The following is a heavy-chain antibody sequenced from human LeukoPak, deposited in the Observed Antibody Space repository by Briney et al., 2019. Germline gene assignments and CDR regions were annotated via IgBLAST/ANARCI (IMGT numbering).Heavy chain of an antibody. CDR2: MNPNSGNT. V-gene: IGHV1-8*01. J-gene: IGHJ4*02. CDR3: ARGHNGSGSYYIDY. D-gene: IGHD3-10*01. CDR1: GYTFTSYD. Sequence: ASVKVSCKASGYTFTSYDINWVRQATGQGLEWMGWMNPNSGNTGYAQKFQGRVTMTRNTSISTAYMELSSLRSEDTAVYYCARGHNGSGSYYIDYWGQGTLVTVSS.